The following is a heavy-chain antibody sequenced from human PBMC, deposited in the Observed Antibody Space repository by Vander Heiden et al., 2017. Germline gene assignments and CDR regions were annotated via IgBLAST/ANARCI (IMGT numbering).Heavy chain of an antibody. CDR3: ARHPRIMITFGGRDY. CDR2: VYYSGST. D-gene: IGHD3-16*01. V-gene: IGHV4-39*01. Sequence: QLQLQESGPGLVKPSETLSLTCTFSGGSITSTSYYWGWIRQPPGKGLEWIGSVYYSGSTYYNPSLKSRVSISVDTSKNQLSLKLASVTAADTAVYYCARHPRIMITFGGRDYWGQGTLVTVSS. CDR1: GGSITSTSYY. J-gene: IGHJ4*02.